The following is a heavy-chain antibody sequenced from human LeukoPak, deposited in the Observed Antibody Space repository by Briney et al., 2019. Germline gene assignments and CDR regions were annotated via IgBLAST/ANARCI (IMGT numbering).Heavy chain of an antibody. CDR2: IKQDGSEK. Sequence: PGGSLRLSCAASGFTFSTYYMSWVRQAPGKGLEWVANIKQDGSEKHYVDSVKGRFTISRDNAENSLFLQMSSLRDEDTAVYYCARDRGQLVIPFFFDYWGQGILVTVSS. J-gene: IGHJ4*02. D-gene: IGHD3-9*01. CDR1: GFTFSTYY. V-gene: IGHV3-7*01. CDR3: ARDRGQLVIPFFFDY.